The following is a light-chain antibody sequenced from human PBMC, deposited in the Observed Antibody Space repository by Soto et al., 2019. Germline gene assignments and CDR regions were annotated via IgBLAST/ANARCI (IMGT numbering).Light chain of an antibody. J-gene: IGLJ1*01. Sequence: QSVLTQPDSVSGSPGQSITISCIGTSSDIGAYNYASWYQQHPGKAPKLIIYDVSNRPSGVSNRFSGSKSGYTASLTISGLQAEDEADYYCSSYSSTFTRVFGTGTKVTVL. CDR1: SSDIGAYNY. V-gene: IGLV2-14*03. CDR3: SSYSSTFTRV. CDR2: DVS.